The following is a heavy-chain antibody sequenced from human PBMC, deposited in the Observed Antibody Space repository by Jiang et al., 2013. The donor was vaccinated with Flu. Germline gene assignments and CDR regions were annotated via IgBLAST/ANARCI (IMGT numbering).Heavy chain of an antibody. Sequence: VKPSQTLSLTCTVSGGSITSGDFYWSWIRQPPGKGLEWIGHIYYNGTTAYNPSLKSRVTVSLDTSKNQFSLRLTSVNAADTAVYYCAREEPLAWFGGILFYGMDVWGQGTTVTVSS. CDR1: GGSITSGDFY. CDR3: AREEPLAWFGGILFYGMDV. CDR2: IYYNGTT. V-gene: IGHV4-30-4*01. J-gene: IGHJ6*02. D-gene: IGHD3-10*01.